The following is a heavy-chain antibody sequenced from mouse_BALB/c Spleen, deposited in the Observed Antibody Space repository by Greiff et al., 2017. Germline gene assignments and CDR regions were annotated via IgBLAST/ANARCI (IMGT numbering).Heavy chain of an antibody. CDR2: ISSGGSYT. Sequence: EVQVVESGGGLVKPGGSLKLSCAASGFTFSSYAMSWVRQSPEKRLEWVAEISSGGSYTYYPDTVTGRFTISRDNAKNTLYLEMSSLRSEDTAMYYCARASLYYGSSPWYFDVWGAGTTVTVSS. CDR3: ARASLYYGSSPWYFDV. V-gene: IGHV5-9-4*01. J-gene: IGHJ1*01. CDR1: GFTFSSYA. D-gene: IGHD1-1*01.